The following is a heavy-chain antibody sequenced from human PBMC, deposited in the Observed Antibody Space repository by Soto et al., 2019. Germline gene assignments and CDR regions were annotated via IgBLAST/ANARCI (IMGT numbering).Heavy chain of an antibody. V-gene: IGHV1-18*01. J-gene: IGHJ4*02. CDR1: GYNFRDYG. D-gene: IGHD2-2*01. CDR3: AREIWSTSGPQNFSDD. CDR2: VSPASGKT. Sequence: QVQLVQSGAEVKNPGASVKVSCKATGYNFRDYGVIWARQAPGQGLEWMGYVSPASGKTTYGQDLQGRVTLTTDTSTTTAYLELRSLRSDDTAVYYCAREIWSTSGPQNFSDDWGQGTLVTVSS.